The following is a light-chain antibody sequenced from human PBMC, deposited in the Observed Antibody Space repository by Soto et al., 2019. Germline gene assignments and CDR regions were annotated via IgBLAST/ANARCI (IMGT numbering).Light chain of an antibody. CDR2: GNS. CDR3: QSYDSSLTPYV. V-gene: IGLV1-40*01. J-gene: IGLJ1*01. Sequence: QAVVTQPPSVSGAPGQRVTISCTGSSSNIGAGYDVHWYQHLPGTAPKLLIYGNSNRPSGVPDRFSGSKSGTSASLAITGLQAEDEADYYCQSYDSSLTPYVFGTGTKLTVL. CDR1: SSNIGAGYD.